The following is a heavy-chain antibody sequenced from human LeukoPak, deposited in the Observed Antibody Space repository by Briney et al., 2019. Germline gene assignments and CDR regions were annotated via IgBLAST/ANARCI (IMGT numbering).Heavy chain of an antibody. CDR2: ISSSSSTI. CDR1: GGSISSSSYS. V-gene: IGHV3-48*02. Sequence: ETLSLTCTVSGGSISSSSYSWGWVRQAPGKGLEWVSYISSSSSTIYYADSVKGRFTISRDNAKNSLYLQMNSLRDEDTAVYYCASFGGDSSGYYPPQFDYWGQGTLVTVSS. J-gene: IGHJ4*02. CDR3: ASFGGDSSGYYPPQFDY. D-gene: IGHD3-22*01.